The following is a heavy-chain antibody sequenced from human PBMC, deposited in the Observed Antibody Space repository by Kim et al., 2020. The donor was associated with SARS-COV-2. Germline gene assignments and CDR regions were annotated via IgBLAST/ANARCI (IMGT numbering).Heavy chain of an antibody. D-gene: IGHD3-9*01. J-gene: IGHJ5*02. CDR2: IYHSGST. Sequence: SETLSLTCAVSGGSISRSNWWSWVRQPPGKGLEWIGEIYHSGSTNYNPSLRSRVSISVDKSKNQFSLKLSSVTAADTAVYYCARGSPGYFGWTAYNWFDPWGQGTLVTVSS. V-gene: IGHV4-4*02. CDR3: ARGSPGYFGWTAYNWFDP. CDR1: GGSISRSNW.